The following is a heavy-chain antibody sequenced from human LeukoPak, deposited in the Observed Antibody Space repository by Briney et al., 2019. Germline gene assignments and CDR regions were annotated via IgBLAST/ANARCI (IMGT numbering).Heavy chain of an antibody. CDR3: ARGGRLYDSSGYYDDY. CDR2: MNPNSGNT. V-gene: IGHV1-8*01. D-gene: IGHD3-22*01. CDR1: GYTFTSYD. J-gene: IGHJ4*02. Sequence: ASVTVSCTASGYTFTSYDINWVRQATGQGLEWMGWMNPNSGNTGYAQKFQGRVTMTRNTSISTAYMELSSLRSEDTAVYYCARGGRLYDSSGYYDDYWGQGTLATVSS.